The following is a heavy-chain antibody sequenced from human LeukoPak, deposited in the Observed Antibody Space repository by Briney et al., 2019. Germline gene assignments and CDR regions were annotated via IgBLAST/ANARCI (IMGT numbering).Heavy chain of an antibody. D-gene: IGHD4-23*01. CDR1: GFTFSSYS. Sequence: GGSLRLSCAASGFTFSSYSMNWVRQAPGKGLEWVSSISSSSSYIYYADSVKGRFTISRDNSKNTLDLQMNSLRAEDTAVYYCARDWDYGGNSAFDYWGQGTLVTVSS. V-gene: IGHV3-21*01. J-gene: IGHJ4*02. CDR3: ARDWDYGGNSAFDY. CDR2: ISSSSSYI.